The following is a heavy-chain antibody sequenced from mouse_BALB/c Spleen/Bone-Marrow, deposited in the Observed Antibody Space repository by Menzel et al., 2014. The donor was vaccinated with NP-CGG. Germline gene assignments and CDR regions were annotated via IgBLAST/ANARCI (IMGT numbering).Heavy chain of an antibody. CDR2: IWAGGST. V-gene: IGHV2-9*02. CDR1: GFSLTSYG. CDR3: ARAGFDY. J-gene: IGHJ2*01. Sequence: VQLQQSGPGLVAPSQSLSITCTVSGFSLTSYGVHWVRQPPGKGLEWLGEIWAGGSTNYNSALMSRLSISKDNTKSQFFLKMNSLQTDDTAMYYCARAGFDYWGQGTPLTVSS.